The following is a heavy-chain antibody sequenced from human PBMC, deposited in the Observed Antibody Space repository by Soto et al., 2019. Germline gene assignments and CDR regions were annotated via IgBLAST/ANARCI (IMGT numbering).Heavy chain of an antibody. Sequence: EVQLVESGGVVVQPGGSLRLSCAASGFILDDYSMYWVREAPGKGLEWVPLLSWDGRHTYYADSLKGRFIISRDNSRNSLYLQMTSLTTADTALYYCAKARRSIFGGMDVWGQGTTVTVSS. CDR2: LSWDGRHT. CDR3: AKARRSIFGGMDV. V-gene: IGHV3-43*01. J-gene: IGHJ6*02. D-gene: IGHD3-3*01. CDR1: GFILDDYS.